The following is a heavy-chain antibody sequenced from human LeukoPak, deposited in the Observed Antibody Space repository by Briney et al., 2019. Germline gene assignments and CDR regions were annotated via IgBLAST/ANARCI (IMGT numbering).Heavy chain of an antibody. CDR1: GVTFSSYS. J-gene: IGHJ3*02. D-gene: IGHD2-2*01. V-gene: IGHV3-21*01. CDR2: ISSSSSYT. Sequence: GGSLRLSWAASGVTFSSYSMNWVRQAPGKGLEWVSSISSSSSYTYYAASVKGRFTISRDNAKNSLYLQMNSVRAEDTAVYYCARVGPADWAFDIWGQGTMVTVSS. CDR3: ARVGPADWAFDI.